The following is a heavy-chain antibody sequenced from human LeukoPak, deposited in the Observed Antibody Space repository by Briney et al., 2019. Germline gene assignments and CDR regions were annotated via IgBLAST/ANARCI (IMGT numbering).Heavy chain of an antibody. J-gene: IGHJ6*03. V-gene: IGHV1-2*02. D-gene: IGHD6-6*01. Sequence: ASVKVSCKASEHTFSGYYIQWVRQAPGQGLEWLGWISPNGDDSDYAQKFQGRVTMTRDTSISTAYMELRTLRSDDTAVYYCARGKKMIARPNYFFFMDVWGKGTTVTVSS. CDR3: ARGKKMIARPNYFFFMDV. CDR1: EHTFSGYY. CDR2: ISPNGDDS.